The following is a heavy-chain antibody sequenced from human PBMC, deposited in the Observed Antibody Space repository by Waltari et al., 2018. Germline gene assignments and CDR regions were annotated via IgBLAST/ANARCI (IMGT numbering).Heavy chain of an antibody. CDR1: GFTLSNYW. Sequence: EAQQVESGGDLVQPGGSLRLSCVVSGFTLSNYWMSWVRQAPGKGRGWVANINKDGTETYYGDSVRGRFTISKDDAKNSVYLQMNSLKVEDTAVYYCIRDYGSPYWGQGTLVTVSS. V-gene: IGHV3-7*03. CDR2: INKDGTET. D-gene: IGHD6-19*01. CDR3: IRDYGSPY. J-gene: IGHJ4*02.